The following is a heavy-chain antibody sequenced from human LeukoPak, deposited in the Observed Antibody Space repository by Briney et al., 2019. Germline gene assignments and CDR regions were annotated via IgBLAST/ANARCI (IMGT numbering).Heavy chain of an antibody. Sequence: ASVKVSCKTSGYTFANCDINWVRQTTGQGLEWMGWMSPNSGNTGYAQNFQGRFAMTRDTSISTVYMELSSLSSEDTVVYYCVSNPPATGDFNYWGQGTLVTVSS. CDR2: MSPNSGNT. J-gene: IGHJ4*02. CDR3: VSNPPATGDFNY. V-gene: IGHV1-8*01. D-gene: IGHD7-27*01. CDR1: GYTFANCD.